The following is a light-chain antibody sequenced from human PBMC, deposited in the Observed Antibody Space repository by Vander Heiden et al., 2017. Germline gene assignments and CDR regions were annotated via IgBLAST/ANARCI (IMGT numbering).Light chain of an antibody. CDR2: DAS. CDR1: QSVSSY. CDR3: QQRSNWNT. V-gene: IGKV3-11*01. J-gene: IGKJ4*01. Sequence: EIVLTQSPATLSLSPGERATLPCTASQSVSSYLAWYQQKPGQAPRLLIYDASNRATGIPARFSGSGSGTDFTLTISSLEPEDFAVYYCQQRSNWNTFGGGTKVEIK.